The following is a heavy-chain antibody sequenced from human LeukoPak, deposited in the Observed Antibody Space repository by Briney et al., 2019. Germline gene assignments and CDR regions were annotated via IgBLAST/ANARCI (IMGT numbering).Heavy chain of an antibody. CDR1: GGSFSGYY. CDR3: ARLADTANDY. J-gene: IGHJ4*02. CDR2: INHSGST. D-gene: IGHD5-18*01. V-gene: IGHV4-34*01. Sequence: PSETLSLTCAVYGGSFSGYYWSWIRQPPGKGLEWIGEINHSGSTNYNPSLKSRVTISVDTSKNQFSLKLSSVTAADTAVYYCARLADTANDYWGQGTLVTVSS.